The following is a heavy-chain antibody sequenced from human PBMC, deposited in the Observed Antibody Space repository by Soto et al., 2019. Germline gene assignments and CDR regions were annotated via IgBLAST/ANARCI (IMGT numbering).Heavy chain of an antibody. D-gene: IGHD3-9*01. J-gene: IGHJ4*02. CDR3: AKDPVPYYDILTGYLGGYYFDY. CDR2: ISGSGGST. Sequence: GGSLRLSCAASGFTFSSYAMSWVRQAPGKGLEWVSAISGSGGSTYYADSVKGRFTISRDNSKNTLYLQMNRLRAEDTAVYYCAKDPVPYYDILTGYLGGYYFDYWGQGTLVTVSS. CDR1: GFTFSSYA. V-gene: IGHV3-23*01.